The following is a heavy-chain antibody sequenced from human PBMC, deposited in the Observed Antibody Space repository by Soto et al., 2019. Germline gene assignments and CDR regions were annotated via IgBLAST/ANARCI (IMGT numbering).Heavy chain of an antibody. J-gene: IGHJ6*02. CDR3: ARDDYDFWSGHYGMDV. CDR2: IYTSGST. CDR1: GGSISSYY. V-gene: IGHV4-4*07. Sequence: SETLSLTCTVSGGSISSYYWSWIRQPARKGLEWIGRIYTSGSTNYNPSLKSRVTMSVDTSKNQFSLKLSSVTAADTAVYYCARDDYDFWSGHYGMDVWGQGTTVTVSS. D-gene: IGHD3-3*01.